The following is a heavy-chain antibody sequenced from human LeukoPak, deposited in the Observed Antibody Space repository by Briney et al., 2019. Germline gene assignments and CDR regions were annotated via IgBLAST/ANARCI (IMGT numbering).Heavy chain of an antibody. J-gene: IGHJ4*02. Sequence: SETLSLTCAVSGGSISSGGYSWSWIRQPPGKGLEWIGYIYHSGSTNYNPSLKSRVTISVDTSKNQFSLKLSSVTAADTAVYYCARGLGLYQRAHKGLDYWGQGTLVTVSS. V-gene: IGHV4-30-2*01. CDR1: GGSISSGGYS. CDR3: ARGLGLYQRAHKGLDY. CDR2: IYHSGST. D-gene: IGHD3-16*01.